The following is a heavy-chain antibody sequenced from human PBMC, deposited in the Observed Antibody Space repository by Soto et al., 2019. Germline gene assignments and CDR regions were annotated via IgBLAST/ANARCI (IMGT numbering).Heavy chain of an antibody. CDR2: VFHSGIT. CDR1: GGSMKTTNW. V-gene: IGHV4-4*02. D-gene: IGHD3-10*01. Sequence: SETLSLTCAVSGGSMKTTNWWSWVRQPPAKGLEWIGEVFHSGITRYNPSLKSRATVSVDTSKNQFFLNLASVTAADTAVYYCTKDEAGSPFRHWGQGALVTVS. J-gene: IGHJ4*02. CDR3: TKDEAGSPFRH.